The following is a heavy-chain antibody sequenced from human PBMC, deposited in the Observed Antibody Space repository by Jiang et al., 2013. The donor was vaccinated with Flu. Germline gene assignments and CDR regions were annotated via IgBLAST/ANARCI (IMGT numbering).Heavy chain of an antibody. D-gene: IGHD5-18*01. CDR3: ARDLGDEGYSYGYPNWYFDL. CDR2: IIPIFGTA. V-gene: IGHV1-69*06. Sequence: GAEVKKPGSSVKVSCKASGGTFSSYAISWVRQAPGQGLEWMGGIIPIFGTANYAQKFQGRVTITADKSTSTAYMELSSLRSEDTAVYYCARDLGDEGYSYGYPNWYFDLWGRGTLVTVSS. CDR1: GGTFSSYA. J-gene: IGHJ2*01.